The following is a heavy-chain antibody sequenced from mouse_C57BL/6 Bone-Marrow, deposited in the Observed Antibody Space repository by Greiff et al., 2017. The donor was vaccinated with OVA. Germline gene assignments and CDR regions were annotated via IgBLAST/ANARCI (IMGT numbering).Heavy chain of an antibody. CDR1: GFSLTSYG. Sequence: QVQLKESGPGLVQPSQSLSITCTVSGFSLTSYGVHWVRQSPGKGLEWLGVIWSGGITDYNAAFISRLSISKDNSKSQVFFKMNSLQADDTAIYYCARKGYGSSYGYFDVWGTGTTVTVSS. J-gene: IGHJ1*03. CDR3: ARKGYGSSYGYFDV. CDR2: IWSGGIT. D-gene: IGHD1-1*01. V-gene: IGHV2-2*01.